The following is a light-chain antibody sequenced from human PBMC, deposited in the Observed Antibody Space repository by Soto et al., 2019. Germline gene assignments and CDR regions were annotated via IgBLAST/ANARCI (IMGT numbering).Light chain of an antibody. CDR2: KVS. V-gene: IGKV2-30*01. CDR3: MQGTHWPLT. CDR1: QSLVYSDGNTY. Sequence: DVVMTQSPLSLPVTLGQPASISCRSSQSLVYSDGNTYLSWFQQRPGQSPRRLIYKVSNRDSGVPDRFSGSGSGTDFTLKISTVEAEDVGLYYCMQGTHWPLTLGGGTKVDIK. J-gene: IGKJ4*01.